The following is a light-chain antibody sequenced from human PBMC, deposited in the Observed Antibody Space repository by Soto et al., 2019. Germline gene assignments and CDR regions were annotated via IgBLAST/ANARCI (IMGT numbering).Light chain of an antibody. CDR1: QSVSNN. CDR3: QQRNSWPVT. V-gene: IGKV3-11*01. CDR2: DSS. J-gene: IGKJ5*01. Sequence: EVVMTQSPATLSVSPGERATLSCRASQSVSNNLAWYQQKPGQAPRLLIYDSSNRATGIPARFSGSGSGTDFTLTISSLEPEDFAVYYCQQRNSWPVTFGQGTRLEIK.